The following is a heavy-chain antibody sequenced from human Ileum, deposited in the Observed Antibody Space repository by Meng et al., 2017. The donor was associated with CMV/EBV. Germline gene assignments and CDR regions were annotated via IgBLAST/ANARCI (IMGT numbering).Heavy chain of an antibody. D-gene: IGHD3-3*01. J-gene: IGHJ4*02. CDR1: GFTLSSHE. V-gene: IGHV3-48*03. Sequence: GESLKISCAASGFTLSSHEMNWVRQAPGKGLEWISYIDGGGTTYYAGSVKDRFIISRDSASNSLQRQMDRMRVEDKTVYFCARQNYDYWADYSVYFDSWGQGTLVTVSS. CDR2: IDGGGTT. CDR3: ARQNYDYWADYSVYFDS.